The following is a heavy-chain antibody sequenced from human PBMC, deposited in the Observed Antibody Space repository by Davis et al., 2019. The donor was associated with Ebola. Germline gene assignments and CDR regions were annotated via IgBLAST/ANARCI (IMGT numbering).Heavy chain of an antibody. CDR3: ARQLIHCSSTSCSAAAFDI. Sequence: KVSCKGSGYSFTSYWISWVRQMPGKGLEWMGRIDPSDSYTNYSPSFQGHVTISADKSISTAYLQWSSLKASDTAMYYCARQLIHCSSTSCSAAAFDIWGQGTMVTVSS. D-gene: IGHD2-2*01. J-gene: IGHJ3*02. CDR1: GYSFTSYW. CDR2: IDPSDSYT. V-gene: IGHV5-10-1*01.